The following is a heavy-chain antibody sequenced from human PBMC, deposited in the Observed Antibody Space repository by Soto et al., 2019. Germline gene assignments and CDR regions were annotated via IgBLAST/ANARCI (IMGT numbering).Heavy chain of an antibody. Sequence: QVQVVQSGAEVKKPGSSVKVSCKASGGSFSNYGISWVRQAPGQGLEWMGGIIPVFGTPHYAQKFQDRVTITADEPTSTVYMEVSSLTSEDPAVYYCASGDATKIIVTTYYGLDVWGQGTTVTVS. CDR3: ASGDATKIIVTTYYGLDV. CDR2: IIPVFGTP. CDR1: GGSFSNYG. D-gene: IGHD5-12*01. J-gene: IGHJ6*02. V-gene: IGHV1-69*12.